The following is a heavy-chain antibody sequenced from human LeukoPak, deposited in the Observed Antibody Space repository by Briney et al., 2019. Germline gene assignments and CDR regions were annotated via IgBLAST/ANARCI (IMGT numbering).Heavy chain of an antibody. CDR2: IYHSGST. V-gene: IGHV4-30-2*01. CDR3: ARVRLYGSGSYSAFDI. Sequence: SETLSLTCTVSGGSISSGGYYWSWIRQPPGKGLEWIGYIYHSGSTYYNPSLKSRVTISVDRSKNQFSLKLSSVTAADTAVYYCARVRLYGSGSYSAFDIWGQGTMVTVSS. CDR1: GGSISSGGYY. J-gene: IGHJ3*02. D-gene: IGHD3-10*01.